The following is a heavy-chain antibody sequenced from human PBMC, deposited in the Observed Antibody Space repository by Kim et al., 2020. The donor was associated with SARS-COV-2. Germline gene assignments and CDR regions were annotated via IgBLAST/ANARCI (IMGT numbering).Heavy chain of an antibody. D-gene: IGHD5-18*01. J-gene: IGHJ4*02. Sequence: YADSVKGRFTIARDNAKNSLYLQMSSLRAEDTALYYCAKDRGYSPLGADYWGQGTLVTVSS. V-gene: IGHV3-9*01. CDR3: AKDRGYSPLGADY.